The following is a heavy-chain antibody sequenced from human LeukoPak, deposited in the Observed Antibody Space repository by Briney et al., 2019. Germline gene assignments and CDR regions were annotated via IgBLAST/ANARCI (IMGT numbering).Heavy chain of an antibody. J-gene: IGHJ4*02. Sequence: TGGSLRLSCAASGVTVSSSYISCVRQAPGKGLEWVSAIYSGGTTYYADSVKGRFTISRDNSKNILYLLMNSLRAEDTAMYHCARQTGESTNFDNWGQGTLVTVSS. D-gene: IGHD2-2*01. CDR3: ARQTGESTNFDN. CDR2: IYSGGTT. V-gene: IGHV3-53*01. CDR1: GVTVSSSY.